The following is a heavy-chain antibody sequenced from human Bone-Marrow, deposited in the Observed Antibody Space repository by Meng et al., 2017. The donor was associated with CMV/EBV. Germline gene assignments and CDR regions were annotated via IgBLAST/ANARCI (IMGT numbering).Heavy chain of an antibody. CDR2: ISDGGSVI. V-gene: IGHV3-11*04. D-gene: IGHD1-26*01. CDR3: ARGLAAIGSFDY. Sequence: SCAASRFTFSDYYMSWIRQSPGKGLEWISYISDGGSVIYYADSVKGRFTISRDNAKNSLYLQMNSLLADDTGLYFCARGLAAIGSFDYWGQGTLVTVSS. CDR1: RFTFSDYY. J-gene: IGHJ4*02.